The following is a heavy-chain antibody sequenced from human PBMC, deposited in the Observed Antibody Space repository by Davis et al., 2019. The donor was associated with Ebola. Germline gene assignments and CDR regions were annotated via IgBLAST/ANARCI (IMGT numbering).Heavy chain of an antibody. D-gene: IGHD2-21*01. V-gene: IGHV3-74*01. J-gene: IGHJ4*02. Sequence: HTGGSLRLSCAASRFTFSDSWMHWVRQVPGKGLMWVARINSDGTTTHYADSVKGRFTISRDNSKNTLYLQMNSLRAEDTAVYYCARVRVIVVGPFDYWGQGTLVTVSS. CDR3: ARVRVIVVGPFDY. CDR1: RFTFSDSW. CDR2: INSDGTTT.